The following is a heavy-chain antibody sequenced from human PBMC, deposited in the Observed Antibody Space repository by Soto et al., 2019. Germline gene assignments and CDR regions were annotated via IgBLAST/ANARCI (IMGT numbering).Heavy chain of an antibody. CDR2: ISSSSSYI. V-gene: IGHV3-21*01. CDR3: ASVIVVVPAADMTTTDY. J-gene: IGHJ4*02. Sequence: EVQLVESGGGLVKPGGSLRLSCAASGFTFSSYSMNWVRQAPGKGLEWVSSISSSSSYIYYADSVKGRFTISRDNAKNSRYLQMNSLRAEDTAVYYCASVIVVVPAADMTTTDYWGQGTLVTVSS. D-gene: IGHD2-2*01. CDR1: GFTFSSYS.